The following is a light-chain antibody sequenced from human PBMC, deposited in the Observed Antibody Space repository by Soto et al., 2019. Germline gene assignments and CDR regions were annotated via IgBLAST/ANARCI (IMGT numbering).Light chain of an antibody. J-gene: IGLJ2*01. CDR1: SSNVGRYDY. Sequence: QSALTQPRSVSGSPGQSVTISCTGTSSNVGRYDYVSWYQQFPGKAPKLMIYDVNKRPSGVPDRFSGSKSGNTASLTISGLQAEDEADYHCCSYAGYYADSYKIFGGGTKVTVL. CDR3: CSYAGYYADSYKI. V-gene: IGLV2-11*01. CDR2: DVN.